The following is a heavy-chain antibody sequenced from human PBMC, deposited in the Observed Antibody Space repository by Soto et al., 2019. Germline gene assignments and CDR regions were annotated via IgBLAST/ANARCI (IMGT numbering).Heavy chain of an antibody. J-gene: IGHJ5*02. CDR3: ARDRYTNYDFWSGYLRGTNWFDP. V-gene: IGHV3-30-3*01. D-gene: IGHD3-3*01. CDR1: GFTFSSYA. CDR2: ISYDGSNK. Sequence: QVQLVESGGGVVQPGRSLRLSCAASGFTFSSYAMHWVRQAPGKGLEWVAVISYDGSNKYYADSVKGRFTISRDNSKNTLYLQMNSLRAEDTAVYYCARDRYTNYDFWSGYLRGTNWFDPWGQGTLVTVSS.